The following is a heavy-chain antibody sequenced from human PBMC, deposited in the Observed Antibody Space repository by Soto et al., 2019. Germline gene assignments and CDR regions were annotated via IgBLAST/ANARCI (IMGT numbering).Heavy chain of an antibody. D-gene: IGHD2-2*01. V-gene: IGHV3-23*01. Sequence: GGSLRLSCAASGFTFSSYAMKWVRQAPGKGLEWVSQIGESGTPTYYTDSVKGRFTISRDNSGNTLFLEMYSLRAEDTAVYYCARYIPGVRYYGMDVWGQGTTVTVSS. CDR2: IGESGTPT. CDR3: ARYIPGVRYYGMDV. CDR1: GFTFSSYA. J-gene: IGHJ6*02.